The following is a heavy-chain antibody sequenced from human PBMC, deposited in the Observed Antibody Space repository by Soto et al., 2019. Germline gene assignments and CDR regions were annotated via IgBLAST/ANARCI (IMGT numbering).Heavy chain of an antibody. CDR2: MNPNSGDT. CDR3: AKVSRRGSAIDFDY. Sequence: GASVKVSCKASGYTFTSYGISWVRQAPGQGPEWMGWMNPNSGDTGYAQKIQGRVTMTRNTSITTAYMELSSLRSEDTAVYYCAKVSRRGSAIDFDYWG. V-gene: IGHV1-8*02. CDR1: GYTFTSYG. J-gene: IGHJ4*01. D-gene: IGHD3-10*01.